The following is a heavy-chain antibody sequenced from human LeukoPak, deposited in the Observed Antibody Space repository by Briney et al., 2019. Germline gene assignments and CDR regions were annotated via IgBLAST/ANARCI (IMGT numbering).Heavy chain of an antibody. J-gene: IGHJ4*02. CDR3: AKDMTHNYYGSGSYYTGFDY. Sequence: GRSLRLSCAASGFTFDDYAMHWVRQAPGKGLEWVSGISWNSGSIGYADSVKGRFTISRDNAKNSLYLQMNSLRAEDTALYYCAKDMTHNYYGSGSYYTGFDYWGQGTLDTVSS. V-gene: IGHV3-9*01. CDR1: GFTFDDYA. CDR2: ISWNSGSI. D-gene: IGHD3-10*01.